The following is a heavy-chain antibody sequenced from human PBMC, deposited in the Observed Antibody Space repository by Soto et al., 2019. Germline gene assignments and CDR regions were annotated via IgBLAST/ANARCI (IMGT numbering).Heavy chain of an antibody. CDR2: IWYDGSNK. CDR3: ARAGVVKPTPFDY. J-gene: IGHJ4*02. V-gene: IGHV3-33*01. Sequence: GGSLRLSCAASGFTFSSYGMHWVRQAPGKGLEWVAVIWYDGSNKYYADSVKGRFTISRDNSKNTLYLQMNSLRAEDTAVYYCARAGVVKPTPFDYWGQGTLVTVSS. CDR1: GFTFSSYG. D-gene: IGHD3-3*01.